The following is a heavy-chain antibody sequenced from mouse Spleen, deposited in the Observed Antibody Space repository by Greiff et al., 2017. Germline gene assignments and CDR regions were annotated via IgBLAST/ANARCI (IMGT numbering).Heavy chain of an antibody. CDR2: IDPSDSYT. V-gene: IGHV1-69*01. J-gene: IGHJ2*01. Sequence: QVQLQQPGAELVMPGASVKLSCKASGYTFTSYWMHWVKQRPGQGLEWIGEIDPSDSYTNYNQKFKGKATLTVDKSSSTAYMQLSSLTSEDSAVYYCARGGTGGLFDYWGQGTTLTVSS. D-gene: IGHD3-1*01. CDR3: ARGGTGGLFDY. CDR1: GYTFTSYW.